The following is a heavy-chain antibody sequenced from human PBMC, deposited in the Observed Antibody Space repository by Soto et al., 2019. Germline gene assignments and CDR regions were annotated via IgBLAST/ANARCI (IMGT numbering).Heavy chain of an antibody. CDR3: ARGRPYGMDV. CDR1: GFTFSSYW. Sequence: EVQLVESGGGLVQPGGSLRVSCAASGFTFSSYWMNWVRQAPGKGLVWVARIDSDGSSTTYADSVKGRFTTSRDNAKNTLYLQMGRLVDEDTAVYYCARGRPYGMDVWGQGTTVTVSS. CDR2: IDSDGSST. V-gene: IGHV3-74*01. J-gene: IGHJ6*02.